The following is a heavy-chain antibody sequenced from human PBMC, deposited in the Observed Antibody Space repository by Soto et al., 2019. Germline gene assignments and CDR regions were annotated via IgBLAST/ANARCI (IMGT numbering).Heavy chain of an antibody. D-gene: IGHD6-13*01. Sequence: PGGSQRLSCAAYGDTFSNYAKHWARQAPGQGLEYVSAISSNGGSTYYEDSVKGSFTISRDNSKPTPYLQMGSLRVEAMAVYYCARSHTAEADTAWFDPWGKGDLVTVSS. CDR3: ARSHTAEADTAWFDP. V-gene: IGHV3-64*02. CDR1: GDTFSNYA. J-gene: IGHJ5*02. CDR2: ISSNGGST.